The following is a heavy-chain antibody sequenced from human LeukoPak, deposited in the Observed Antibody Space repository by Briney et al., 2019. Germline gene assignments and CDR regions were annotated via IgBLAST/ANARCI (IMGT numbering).Heavy chain of an antibody. V-gene: IGHV3-33*01. Sequence: WGSLRLSCAASGFTFSSYSMHWVRQAPGKGLEWVGVICYDGSNKYYADSVKGLFTISRDNSKNTMCLQMNSLRAEDTAVYYCERDREVGWRDVFDIWGQGTMVTVSS. CDR3: ERDREVGWRDVFDI. CDR2: ICYDGSNK. CDR1: GFTFSSYS. J-gene: IGHJ3*02. D-gene: IGHD3-16*01.